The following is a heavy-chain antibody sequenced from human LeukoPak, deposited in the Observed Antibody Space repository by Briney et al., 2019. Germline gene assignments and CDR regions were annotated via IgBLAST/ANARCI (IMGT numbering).Heavy chain of an antibody. CDR2: INTNTGNP. V-gene: IGHV7-4-1*02. Sequence: GASVKVSCKASGYTFTSYAMNWVRQAPGQGLEWMGWINTNTGNPTYAQGFTGRFVFSLDTSVSTAYLQISSLKAEDTAVYYCASLRLAHYYYYMDVWGKGTTVTVSS. CDR1: GYTFTSYA. D-gene: IGHD3-9*01. J-gene: IGHJ6*03. CDR3: ASLRLAHYYYYMDV.